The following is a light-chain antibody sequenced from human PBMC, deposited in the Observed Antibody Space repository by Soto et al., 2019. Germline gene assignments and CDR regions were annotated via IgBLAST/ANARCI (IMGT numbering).Light chain of an antibody. CDR2: AAS. CDR3: QQSYTSPFT. J-gene: IGKJ3*01. V-gene: IGKV1-39*01. Sequence: DIQMTQSPSSLSASVGDRVTITCRTSHSIKSYLTWYQQTPGKAPKLLIYAASSLQSGVTSMFSASGSGTEFTLTISSLQPEAFATYYCQQSYTSPFTFGPGTKVDIK. CDR1: HSIKSY.